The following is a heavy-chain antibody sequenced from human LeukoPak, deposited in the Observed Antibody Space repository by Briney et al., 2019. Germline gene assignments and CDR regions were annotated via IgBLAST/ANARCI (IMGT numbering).Heavy chain of an antibody. CDR2: IRYDGSNK. CDR1: GFTFSNYA. D-gene: IGHD1-26*01. CDR3: AKKGGAAFYNWFDP. V-gene: IGHV3-30*02. Sequence: GGSLRLSCVASGFTFSNYAMIWVRQAPGKGLEWVAYIRYDGSNKKYADSLEGRFTISRDNSKNALYLQIDSLRPEDTAVYYCAKKGGAAFYNWFDPWGQGTLVTVSS. J-gene: IGHJ5*02.